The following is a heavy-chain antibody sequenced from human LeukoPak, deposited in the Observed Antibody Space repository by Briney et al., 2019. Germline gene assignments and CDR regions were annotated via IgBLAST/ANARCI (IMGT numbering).Heavy chain of an antibody. CDR3: SRENGAFSPFGY. J-gene: IGHJ4*02. CDR1: GGSITTTNW. V-gene: IGHV4-4*02. D-gene: IGHD2-8*01. CDR2: VSLEGVR. Sequence: PSGTLSLTCAVSGGSITTTNWWCCVRQFPGRGLQWIGEVSLEGVRNYNPSLTSRATMSLVRAKNLLSLNLNSVTAAGTAVYYCSRENGAFSPFGYWGQGILVTV.